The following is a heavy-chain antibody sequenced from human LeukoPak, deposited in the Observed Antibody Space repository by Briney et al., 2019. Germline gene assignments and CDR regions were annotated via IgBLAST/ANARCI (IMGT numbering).Heavy chain of an antibody. CDR1: GYRFTGYY. V-gene: IGHV1-2*02. CDR3: ARDRRGYYDSGSYYPLI. CDR2: INPNSGGT. J-gene: IGHJ4*02. Sequence: GASVKVSCKASGYRFTGYYIHWARQAPGQGLEWMGWINPNSGGTNYAQKFQGRVTMTRDTSVSTAYMEVGRLRSDDTAVYFCARDRRGYYDSGSYYPLIWGQGTLVTVSS. D-gene: IGHD3-10*01.